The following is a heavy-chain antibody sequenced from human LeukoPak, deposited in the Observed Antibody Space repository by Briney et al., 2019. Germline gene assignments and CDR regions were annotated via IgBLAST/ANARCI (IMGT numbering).Heavy chain of an antibody. J-gene: IGHJ6*03. CDR2: IYTSGST. CDR1: GGSISSYY. V-gene: IGHV4-4*07. CDR3: ARDLNTAMAPYYYYYYMDV. D-gene: IGHD5-18*01. Sequence: SETLSLTCTVSGGSISSYYWSWIRQPAGKGLEWIGRIYTSGSTNYNPSLKSRVTISVDTSKNQFSLKLSSVTAADTAVYYCARDLNTAMAPYYYYYYMDVWGKGTTVTVSS.